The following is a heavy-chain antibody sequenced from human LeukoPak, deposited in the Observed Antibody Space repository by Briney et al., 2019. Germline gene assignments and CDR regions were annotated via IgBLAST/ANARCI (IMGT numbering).Heavy chain of an antibody. J-gene: IGHJ4*02. CDR2: IHHSGST. Sequence: GSLRLSCAASGFTFSSYWWSWVRQPPGKGLEWIGEIHHSGSTNYNPSLKSRVSISVDTSKNQFSLDLTSVTAADTAIYYCTRNADYCLDYWGQGTLVTVSS. V-gene: IGHV4-4*02. CDR3: TRNADYCLDY. D-gene: IGHD4/OR15-4a*01. CDR1: GFTFSSYW.